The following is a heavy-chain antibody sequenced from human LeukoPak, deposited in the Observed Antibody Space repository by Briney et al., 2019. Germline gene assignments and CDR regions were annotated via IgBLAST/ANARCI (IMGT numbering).Heavy chain of an antibody. D-gene: IGHD6-19*01. CDR1: GFIFSGHV. V-gene: IGHV3-23*01. CDR2: ITGSGDNT. CDR3: ARRGGSNGWGDFDI. Sequence: GGSLRLSCATSGFIFSGHVMNWVRQAPGKGPAWVSSITGSGDNTYYADSVKGRFTISRDNSKSTLYLQMNSLSGEDMALYYCARRGGSNGWGDFDIWGQGTMVTVSS. J-gene: IGHJ3*02.